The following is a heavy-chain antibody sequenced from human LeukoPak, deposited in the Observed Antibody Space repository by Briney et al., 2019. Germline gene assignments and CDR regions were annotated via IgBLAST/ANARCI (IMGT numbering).Heavy chain of an antibody. Sequence: SETLSLTCTVSGYSISSGYYWGWIRQPPGKGLEWIGSIYHSGSTYYNPSLKSRVTISVDTSKNQFSLKLSSVTAADTAVYYCARDRGYSSSSGHYYYYYMDVWGKGTTVTVSS. J-gene: IGHJ6*03. CDR2: IYHSGST. CDR3: ARDRGYSSSSGHYYYYYMDV. V-gene: IGHV4-38-2*02. CDR1: GYSISSGYY. D-gene: IGHD6-6*01.